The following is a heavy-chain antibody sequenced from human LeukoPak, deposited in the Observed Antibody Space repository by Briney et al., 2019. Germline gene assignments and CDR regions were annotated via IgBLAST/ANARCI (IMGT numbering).Heavy chain of an antibody. CDR3: ARDLNWGPDY. Sequence: ASVKVSCKASGFTFTSYYMHWVRQAPGQGLEWMGIINPSGSYTSYAQKFQGRVTMTRDTSTSTVYMELSSLRSEDTAVYYCARDLNWGPDYWGQGTLVLVSS. J-gene: IGHJ4*02. CDR1: GFTFTSYY. V-gene: IGHV1-46*01. D-gene: IGHD7-27*01. CDR2: INPSGSYT.